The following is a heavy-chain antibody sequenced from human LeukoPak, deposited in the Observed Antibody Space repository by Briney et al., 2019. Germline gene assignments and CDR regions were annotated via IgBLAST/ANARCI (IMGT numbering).Heavy chain of an antibody. D-gene: IGHD2-21*01. Sequence: GESLKISCKGSGYSFTNNWIIWVRQMPGKGLEWMGMIDPSDSYTNYSPSFQGHVTISADKSISTAYLQWSSLKASDTAMYYCARTPRVGDRLPSNWFDPWGQGTLVTVSS. V-gene: IGHV5-10-1*01. CDR3: ARTPRVGDRLPSNWFDP. CDR2: IDPSDSYT. J-gene: IGHJ5*02. CDR1: GYSFTNNW.